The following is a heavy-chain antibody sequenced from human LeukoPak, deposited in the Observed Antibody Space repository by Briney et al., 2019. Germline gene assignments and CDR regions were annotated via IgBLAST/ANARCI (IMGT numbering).Heavy chain of an antibody. CDR1: GFTFTTYT. J-gene: IGHJ6*02. D-gene: IGHD3-10*01. CDR3: VRDPEGESYYNALDV. Sequence: PGGSLRLSCAASGFTFTTYTINWVRQAPGKGLEWVSSISSRSTYIYYADSVKGRFTISRDNAKNSVHLQMNSLRAEDTAVYYCVRDPEGESYYNALDVWGQGTTVTVSS. CDR2: ISSRSTYI. V-gene: IGHV3-21*01.